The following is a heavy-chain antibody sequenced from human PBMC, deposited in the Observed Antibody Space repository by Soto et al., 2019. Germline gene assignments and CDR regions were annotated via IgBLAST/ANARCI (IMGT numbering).Heavy chain of an antibody. CDR2: IFYSGGT. Sequence: QLQLQESGPGLVKPSEALSLTCTVSGGSISSSGHYWGWIRQTPGKGLEWIGNIFYSGGTHYNASFRSRVSISVASSKNQLSLKVTSVTAADTAVYYCARRSYGSGVDLWGRGTLVTVSS. CDR1: GGSISSSGHY. V-gene: IGHV4-39*01. D-gene: IGHD3-10*01. CDR3: ARRSYGSGVDL. J-gene: IGHJ5*02.